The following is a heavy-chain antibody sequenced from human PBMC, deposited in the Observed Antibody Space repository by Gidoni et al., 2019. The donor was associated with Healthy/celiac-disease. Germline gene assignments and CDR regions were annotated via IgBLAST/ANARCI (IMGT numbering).Heavy chain of an antibody. CDR2: ISRSGSTI. Sequence: QVQLVESGGGLVKPGGSLRRSCEASGSTFSDYYMSWIRQAPGKGLEWVSYISRSGSTIYYADSVKGRFTISRDNAKNSMYLQMNSLRAEDTAVYYCARVEDYSNYVRYWGQGTLVTVSS. CDR1: GSTFSDYY. V-gene: IGHV3-11*01. J-gene: IGHJ4*02. D-gene: IGHD4-4*01. CDR3: ARVEDYSNYVRY.